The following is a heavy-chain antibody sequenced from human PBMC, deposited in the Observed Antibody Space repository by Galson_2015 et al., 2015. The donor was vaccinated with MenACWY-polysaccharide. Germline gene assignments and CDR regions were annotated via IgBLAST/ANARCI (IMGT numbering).Heavy chain of an antibody. V-gene: IGHV3-7*03. CDR2: IKRDESEK. CDR3: ARGHYGLDV. J-gene: IGHJ6*02. Sequence: SLRLSCAASGFTFTSYAMSWVRQAPGTGLEWVAHIKRDESEKYYVDSVKGRFAISRDNSKNSLYLQMNSLRAEDTAVYSCARGHYGLDVWGQGTTVIVSS. CDR1: GFTFTSYA.